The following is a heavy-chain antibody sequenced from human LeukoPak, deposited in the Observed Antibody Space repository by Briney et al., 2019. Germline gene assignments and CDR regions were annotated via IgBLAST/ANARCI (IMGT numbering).Heavy chain of an antibody. J-gene: IGHJ4*02. CDR3: AKEQYTAMAY. CDR1: GYSISSGYY. V-gene: IGHV4-38-2*02. Sequence: SETLSLTCAVSGYSISSGYYWGWIRQPPGKGLEWIGSIYHSGSTYYNPSLKSRVTISVDTSNNQFSLKLSSVTAADTAVYYCAKEQYTAMAYWGQGTLVTVSS. CDR2: IYHSGST. D-gene: IGHD5-18*01.